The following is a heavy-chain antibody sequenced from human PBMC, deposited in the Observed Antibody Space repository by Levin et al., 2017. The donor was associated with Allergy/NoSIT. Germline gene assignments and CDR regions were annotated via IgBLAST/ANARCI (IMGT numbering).Heavy chain of an antibody. CDR3: ARPDYGDLDYGNWYFDL. CDR1: GFTFDDYG. V-gene: IGHV3-20*01. Sequence: GGSLRLSCAASGFTFDDYGMSWVRQVPGKGLEWVSGINWNGGSTGYADSVKGRFTISRDNAKNSLYLQMNSLRDEDTALYHCARPDYGDLDYGNWYFDLWGRGTLVTVSS. CDR2: INWNGGST. D-gene: IGHD4-17*01. J-gene: IGHJ2*01.